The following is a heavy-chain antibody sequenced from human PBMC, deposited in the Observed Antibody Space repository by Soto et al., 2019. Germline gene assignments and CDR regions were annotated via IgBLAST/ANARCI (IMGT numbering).Heavy chain of an antibody. CDR3: ARGGIPPSGYGIAYAMDV. Sequence: ETLSLTCTLSGVSISGSRYSWGWIRQPPGRWLEWIGNISYSGRTYYTPALKSRVTLSVDTSKNQFSLNLNSVTAADTAVYYCARGGIPPSGYGIAYAMDVWGQGTTVTVSS. V-gene: IGHV4-39*01. CDR2: ISYSGRT. J-gene: IGHJ6*02. D-gene: IGHD1-26*01. CDR1: GVSISGSRYS.